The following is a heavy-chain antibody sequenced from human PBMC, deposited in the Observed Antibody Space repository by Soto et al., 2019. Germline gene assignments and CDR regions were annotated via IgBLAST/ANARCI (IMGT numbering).Heavy chain of an antibody. Sequence: QVQLVQSGAEVKKPGASVKVSCKASGYTFTSYAMHWVRQAPGPRLEWMGWINAGNGNTKYSQKFQGRVTITRDTSSSTAYMELSSLRSEDTAVYYCARDLGYSSSWQDYWGQGTLVTVSS. CDR2: INAGNGNT. CDR3: ARDLGYSSSWQDY. V-gene: IGHV1-3*01. CDR1: GYTFTSYA. J-gene: IGHJ4*02. D-gene: IGHD6-13*01.